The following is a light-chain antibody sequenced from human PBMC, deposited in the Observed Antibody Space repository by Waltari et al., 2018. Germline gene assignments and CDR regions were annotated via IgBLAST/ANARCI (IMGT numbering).Light chain of an antibody. V-gene: IGLV3-1*01. J-gene: IGLJ2*01. Sequence: SYELTQAPSLSVSPGQTASITCSGEKLGDKYASWYQQKPGQSPLPVIYQDNKRPSGIPERISGSNSVNTVTLTISGTQASDEGDYYCQAWDRGTVVFGGGTKLTVL. CDR1: KLGDKY. CDR3: QAWDRGTVV. CDR2: QDN.